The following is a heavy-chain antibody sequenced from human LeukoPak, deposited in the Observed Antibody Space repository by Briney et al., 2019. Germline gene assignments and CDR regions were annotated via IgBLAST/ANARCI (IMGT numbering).Heavy chain of an antibody. J-gene: IGHJ4*02. Sequence: GGSLRLSCAASGFTFSNYWMHWVRHAPGKGLVWVSRINRDGSTTKYAESVKGRFTVSRDNAKNTLNLQMNSLRAEDTAVYYCARDKKSGESSEIDYWGQGTLVTVSS. CDR1: GFTFSNYW. CDR3: ARDKKSGESSEIDY. D-gene: IGHD3-10*01. V-gene: IGHV3-74*03. CDR2: INRDGSTT.